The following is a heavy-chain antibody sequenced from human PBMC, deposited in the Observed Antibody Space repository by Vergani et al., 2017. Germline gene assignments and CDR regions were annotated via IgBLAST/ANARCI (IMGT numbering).Heavy chain of an antibody. Sequence: QVQLVQSGAEVKKPGASVKASCWASGYTFIEYDIDWVRQAAGQGLEWMGWMNPKSGNSGFAQKFQGRVTMTRDTSISTAYMELNSLTSEDTAVYYCARAPGRRCSGGSCYSSFRWFDPWGQGTLVTVFS. V-gene: IGHV1-8*01. CDR3: ARAPGRRCSGGSCYSSFRWFDP. D-gene: IGHD2-15*01. CDR2: MNPKSGNS. CDR1: GYTFIEYD. J-gene: IGHJ5*02.